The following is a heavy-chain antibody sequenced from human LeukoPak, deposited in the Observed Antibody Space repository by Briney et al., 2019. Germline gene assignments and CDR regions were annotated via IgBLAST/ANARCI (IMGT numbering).Heavy chain of an antibody. CDR3: AREDTTIYDY. D-gene: IGHD5-18*01. V-gene: IGHV4-59*12. CDR2: IYYSGST. CDR1: GGSISSYY. Sequence: PSETLSLTCTVSGGSISSYYWSWIRQPPGKGLERIGYIYYSGSTNYNPSLKSRVTISVDTSKNQFSLKLSSVTAANTAVYYCAREDTTIYDYWGQGTLVTVSS. J-gene: IGHJ4*02.